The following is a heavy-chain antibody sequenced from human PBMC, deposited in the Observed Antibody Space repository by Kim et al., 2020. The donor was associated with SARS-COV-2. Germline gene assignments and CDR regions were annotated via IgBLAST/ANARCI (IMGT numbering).Heavy chain of an antibody. V-gene: IGHV4-39*01. CDR2: IHYSGST. CDR3: ARHRSDYNILTGYYLNWFDP. D-gene: IGHD3-9*01. Sequence: SETLSLTCTVPGDSISSSSYYWGWIRQPPGKGLEWIGSIHYSGSTYYNPSLKSRVTISVDTSKNQFSLKLSSVTAADTAVYYCARHRSDYNILTGYYLNWFDPWGQGTLVTVSS. J-gene: IGHJ5*02. CDR1: GDSISSSSYY.